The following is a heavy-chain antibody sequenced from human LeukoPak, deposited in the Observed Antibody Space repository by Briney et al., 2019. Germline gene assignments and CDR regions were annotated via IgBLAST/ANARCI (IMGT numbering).Heavy chain of an antibody. Sequence: SETLSLTCTVSGGSIGSYYWSWIRQPPGKGLEWIGYIYYSGSTNYNPSLKSRVTISVDTSKNQFSLKLSSVTAADTAVYYCAREAQLGLYFDYWGQGTLVTVSS. J-gene: IGHJ4*02. CDR3: AREAQLGLYFDY. CDR2: IYYSGST. CDR1: GGSIGSYY. V-gene: IGHV4-59*01. D-gene: IGHD6-6*01.